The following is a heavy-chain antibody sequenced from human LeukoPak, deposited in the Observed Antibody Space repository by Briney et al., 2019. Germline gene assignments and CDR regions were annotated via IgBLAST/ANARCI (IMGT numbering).Heavy chain of an antibody. CDR1: GFPFSSNV. CDR3: AKGGYYDNSGPFDI. D-gene: IGHD3-22*01. V-gene: IGHV3-23*01. Sequence: GGSLSLSCAASGFPFSSNVMSWVRQAPGKGLEWVSTISGSGGSTYYADSVKGRFTISRDNSKNTLYLQMNSLRAEDTAVYYCAKGGYYDNSGPFDIWGQGTMVTVSS. J-gene: IGHJ3*02. CDR2: ISGSGGST.